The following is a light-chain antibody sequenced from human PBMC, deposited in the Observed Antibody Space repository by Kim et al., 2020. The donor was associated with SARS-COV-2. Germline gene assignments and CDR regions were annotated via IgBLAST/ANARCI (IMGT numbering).Light chain of an antibody. J-gene: IGKJ4*02. V-gene: IGKV1-39*01. CDR3: KKSQTAPLLT. Sequence: DIQMTQSPSSLSASVGDRVTITCRASQSISTYLNWYQQKPGKAPKFLIYAASSLQSGVPSRFSGSGSGTDFTLTITSLQPADFATDYGKKSQTAPLLTFGGGTKVDIK. CDR2: AAS. CDR1: QSISTY.